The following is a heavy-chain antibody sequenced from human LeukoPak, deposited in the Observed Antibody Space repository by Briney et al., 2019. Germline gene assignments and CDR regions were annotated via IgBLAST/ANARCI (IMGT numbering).Heavy chain of an antibody. CDR1: GGSFSGYY. V-gene: IGHV4-34*01. Sequence: SETLSLTCAVYGGSFSGYYWSWIRQPPGKGLEWIGEINHSGSTNHNPSLKSRVTISVDTSKNQFSLKLSSVTAADTAVYYCARGNSSSSFDYWGQGTLVTVSS. D-gene: IGHD6-6*01. J-gene: IGHJ4*02. CDR2: INHSGST. CDR3: ARGNSSSSFDY.